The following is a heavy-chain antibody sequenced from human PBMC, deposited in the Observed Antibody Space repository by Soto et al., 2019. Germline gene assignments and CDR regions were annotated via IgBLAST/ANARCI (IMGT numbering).Heavy chain of an antibody. J-gene: IGHJ4*02. CDR1: GFTFSSYA. D-gene: IGHD5-18*01. Sequence: PVGSLRLSCAASGFTFSSYAMHWVRQAPGKGLEWVAVISYDGSNKYYADSVKGRFTISRDNSKNTLYLQMNSLRAEDTAVYYCARDGSQTAMVSYYFDYWGQGTLVTVSS. V-gene: IGHV3-30*04. CDR2: ISYDGSNK. CDR3: ARDGSQTAMVSYYFDY.